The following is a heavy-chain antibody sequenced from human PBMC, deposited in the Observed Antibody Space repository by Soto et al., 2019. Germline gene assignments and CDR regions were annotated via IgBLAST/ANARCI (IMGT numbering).Heavy chain of an antibody. CDR3: AKDLFLQGYFGSGNYYALDY. CDR1: GFTFSNHA. V-gene: IGHV3-23*01. Sequence: GGSLRLSCAATGFTFSNHAMSWVRQAAGKGLEWVSGISDAGERTYYADSVRGRFTVSRDNSKNTLYLQMNSLRAEDTAVYYCAKDLFLQGYFGSGNYYALDYWGQGTLVTVSS. J-gene: IGHJ4*02. CDR2: ISDAGERT. D-gene: IGHD3-10*01.